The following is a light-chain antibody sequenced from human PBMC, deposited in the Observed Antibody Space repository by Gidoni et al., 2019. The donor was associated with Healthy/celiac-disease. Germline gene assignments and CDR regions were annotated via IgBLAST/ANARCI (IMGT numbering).Light chain of an antibody. CDR2: APS. V-gene: IGKV1-8*01. Sequence: AIRMTQSPSSFSASTGDRVTTTCRASQGISSSLAWYQQKPGKAPKLLIYAPSTLQGGVPSRFSGSGSGTDFTLTISCLQSEDFATYYCQQYYSYSWTFGQGTKVEIK. CDR3: QQYYSYSWT. CDR1: QGISSS. J-gene: IGKJ1*01.